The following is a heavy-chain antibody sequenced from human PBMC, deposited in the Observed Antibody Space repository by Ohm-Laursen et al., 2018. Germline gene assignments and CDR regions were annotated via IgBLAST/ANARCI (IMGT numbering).Heavy chain of an antibody. CDR2: ISGSGGST. D-gene: IGHD2-15*01. CDR1: GFTFSTYA. Sequence: GSLRLSCTASGFTFSTYAMSWVRQAPGKGLEWVSIISGSGGSTYYADSVKGRFTISRDNSKNTLYLQMNSLRAEDTAVYYCAKGDCSSGSCCLDCWGRGTLVTVSS. V-gene: IGHV3-23*01. CDR3: AKGDCSSGSCCLDC. J-gene: IGHJ4*02.